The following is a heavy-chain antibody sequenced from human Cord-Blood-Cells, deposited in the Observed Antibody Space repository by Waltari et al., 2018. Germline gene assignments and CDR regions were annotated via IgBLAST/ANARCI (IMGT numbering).Heavy chain of an antibody. CDR2: INAGNGNT. D-gene: IGHD6-13*01. Sequence: QVQLVQSGAEVKKPGASVKVSCKASGYTFTSYAMHWVRQAPGQRLEWMGWINAGNGNTKYSQKFQGRVTITRDTSASTAYMELSSLRSEDTAVYYCARAAIIAAAGKGDWFDPWGQGTLVTVSS. CDR1: GYTFTSYA. CDR3: ARAAIIAAAGKGDWFDP. V-gene: IGHV1-3*01. J-gene: IGHJ5*02.